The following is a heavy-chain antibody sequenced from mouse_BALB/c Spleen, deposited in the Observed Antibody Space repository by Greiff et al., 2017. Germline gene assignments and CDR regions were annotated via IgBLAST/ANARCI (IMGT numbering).Heavy chain of an antibody. J-gene: IGHJ2*01. V-gene: IGHV1S81*02. Sequence: VQLQQPGAELVKPGASVKLSCKASGYTFTSYWMHWVKQRPGQGLEWIGEINPSNGRTNYNEKFKSKATLTVDKSSSTAYMQLSSLTSEDSAVYYCARMNYGSSDFDYWGQGTTLTVSS. CDR3: ARMNYGSSDFDY. CDR2: INPSNGRT. CDR1: GYTFTSYW. D-gene: IGHD1-1*01.